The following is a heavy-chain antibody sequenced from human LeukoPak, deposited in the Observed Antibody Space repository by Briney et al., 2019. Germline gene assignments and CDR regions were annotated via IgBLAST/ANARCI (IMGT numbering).Heavy chain of an antibody. CDR1: GDSVTNYY. J-gene: IGHJ4*02. CDR2: IYYSGST. Sequence: SETLSLTCTVSGDSVTNYYWSWIRQPPGRGLEWIGYIYYSGSTNYNPSLKSRVTISVDTSKNQFSLKLSSVTAADTAVYYCARGGPLIWAVMDYWGQGTLVTVSS. D-gene: IGHD2-21*01. V-gene: IGHV4-59*02. CDR3: ARGGPLIWAVMDY.